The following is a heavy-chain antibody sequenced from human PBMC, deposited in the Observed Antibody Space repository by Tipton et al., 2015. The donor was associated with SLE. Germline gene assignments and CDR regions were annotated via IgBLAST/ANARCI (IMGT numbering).Heavy chain of an antibody. J-gene: IGHJ3*02. V-gene: IGHV4-39*07. Sequence: TLSLTCIVSGGSITNRSYYWGWIRQPPGKGLEWIASISYSRATYYNPPLKSLVIISLDTSRNHFSLKLTSVTAAVTAVYFYASCRDVVLEPVPLPPAFDIWGQGTTVTVSS. CDR1: GGSITNRSYY. CDR2: ISYSRAT. CDR3: ASCRDVVLEPVPLPPAFDI. D-gene: IGHD1-1*01.